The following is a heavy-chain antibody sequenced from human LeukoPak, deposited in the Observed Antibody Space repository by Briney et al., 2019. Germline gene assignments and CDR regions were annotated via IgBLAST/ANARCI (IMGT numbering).Heavy chain of an antibody. V-gene: IGHV1-69*04. J-gene: IGHJ4*02. CDR2: IIPILGIA. CDR3: ARGPVVRGVIITHFDY. CDR1: GGTFSSYA. Sequence: ASVKVSCKASGGTFSSYAISWVRQAPGQGLEWMGRIIPILGIANYAQKFQGRVTITADKSTSTAYMELSSLRSEDTAVYYCARGPVVRGVIITHFDYWGQGTLVTVSS. D-gene: IGHD3-10*01.